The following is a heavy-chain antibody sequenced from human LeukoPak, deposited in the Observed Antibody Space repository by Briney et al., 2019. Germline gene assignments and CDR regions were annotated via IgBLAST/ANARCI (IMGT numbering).Heavy chain of an antibody. V-gene: IGHV1-2*02. CDR2: INPNSGGT. CDR1: GYTFTGYY. Sequence: VASVKVSCKASGYTFTGYYMHWVRQAPGQGLEWMGWINPNSGGTNYAQKLQGRVTMTTDTSTSTAYMELRSLRSDDTAVYYCARGTRNWNYEGYDAFDIWGQGTMVTVSS. J-gene: IGHJ3*02. D-gene: IGHD1-7*01. CDR3: ARGTRNWNYEGYDAFDI.